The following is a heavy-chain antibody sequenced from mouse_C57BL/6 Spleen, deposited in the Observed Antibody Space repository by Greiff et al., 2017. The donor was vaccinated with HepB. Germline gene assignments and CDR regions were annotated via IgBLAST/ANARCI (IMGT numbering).Heavy chain of an antibody. D-gene: IGHD2-4*01. CDR3: ARSWNYDYDGAWFAY. CDR2: IYPSDSET. V-gene: IGHV1-61*01. CDR1: GYTFTSYW. Sequence: QVQLKQSGAELVRPGSSVKLSCKASGYTFTSYWMDWVKQRPGQGLEWIGNIYPSDSETHYNQKFKDKATLTVDKSSSTAYMQLSSLTSEDSAVYYCARSWNYDYDGAWFAYWGQGTLVTVSA. J-gene: IGHJ3*01.